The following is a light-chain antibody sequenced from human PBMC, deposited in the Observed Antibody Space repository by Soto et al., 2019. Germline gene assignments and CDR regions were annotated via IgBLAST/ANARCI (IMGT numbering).Light chain of an antibody. Sequence: QSVLTQPPSASGTPGQRVTISCSGSSSNIGSGSVNWYQQLPGTAPKLLIYNNNQWPSGVPDRFSGSKSGTSASLAISGLQSENEADYYCAAWDVSLNGLYVFGTGTKATVL. CDR3: AAWDVSLNGLYV. V-gene: IGLV1-44*01. J-gene: IGLJ1*01. CDR2: NNN. CDR1: SSNIGSGS.